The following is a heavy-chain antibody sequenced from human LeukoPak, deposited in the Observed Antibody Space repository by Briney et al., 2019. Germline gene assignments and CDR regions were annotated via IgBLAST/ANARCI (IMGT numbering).Heavy chain of an antibody. CDR2: IYSGGST. J-gene: IGHJ4*02. CDR3: ARDSDSSGYFTFDY. CDR1: GFTVSSNY. D-gene: IGHD3-22*01. Sequence: GGSLRLSCAASGFTVSSNYMSWVRQAPGKGLEWVSVIYSGGSTYYADSVKGRFTISRDNSKNTLCLQMNSLRAEDTAVYYCARDSDSSGYFTFDYWGQGTLVTVSS. V-gene: IGHV3-66*02.